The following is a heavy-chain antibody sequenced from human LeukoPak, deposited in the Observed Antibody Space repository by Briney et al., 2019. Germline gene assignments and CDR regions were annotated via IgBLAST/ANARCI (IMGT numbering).Heavy chain of an antibody. Sequence: PGGSLRLSCTASGISVSTYAMTWVRRAPGAGLGWISSMSSGSRYIYYADSVRGRFTISRDNTKNSLYLLMNNLGAEDTAIYYCARDRPTGASRVFVVQWGQGTPVTVSS. CDR2: MSSGSRYI. V-gene: IGHV3-21*06. CDR1: GISVSTYA. J-gene: IGHJ4*02. D-gene: IGHD2-15*01. CDR3: ARDRPTGASRVFVVQ.